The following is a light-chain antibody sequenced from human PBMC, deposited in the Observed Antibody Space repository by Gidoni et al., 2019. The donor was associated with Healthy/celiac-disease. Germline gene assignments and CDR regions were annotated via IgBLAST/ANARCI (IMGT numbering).Light chain of an antibody. Sequence: ELVLTQSPATLSLSPGDRATLSCRASQSVSSYLAWYQQKPGQAPRLLIYDASNRATGIPARFSGSGSGTDFTLTISSLEPEDFAVYYCQQRSNWLRTFGQGTKVEIK. V-gene: IGKV3-11*01. CDR1: QSVSSY. J-gene: IGKJ1*01. CDR3: QQRSNWLRT. CDR2: DAS.